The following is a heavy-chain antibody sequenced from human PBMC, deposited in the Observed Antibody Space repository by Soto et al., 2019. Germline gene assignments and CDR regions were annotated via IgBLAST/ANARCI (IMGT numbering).Heavy chain of an antibody. D-gene: IGHD6-19*01. V-gene: IGHV3-66*01. CDR1: GFSVSSNY. CDR2: IYSGGNT. J-gene: IGHJ2*01. Sequence: EVQLVESGGGLVQPGGSLRLSCAASGFSVSSNYVSWVRQAPGKGLEWVSVIYSGGNTYYADSVRGRFTISRDNSKNTLYLQTSSLRGENTAVYYCTRGDSFLPSGWQGYFDHWGRGTLVTVSS. CDR3: TRGDSFLPSGWQGYFDH.